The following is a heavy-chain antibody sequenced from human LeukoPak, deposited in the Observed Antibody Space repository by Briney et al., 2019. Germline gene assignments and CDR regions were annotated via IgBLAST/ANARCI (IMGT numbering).Heavy chain of an antibody. Sequence: PSETLSLTCTVSGGSISSSSYYWGWIRQPPGKGLEWIGEIYHSGSTNYNPSLKSRVTISVDKSKNQFSLKLSSVTAADTAVYYCARDPSPLAAAGFPPNAFDIWGQGTMVTVSS. D-gene: IGHD6-13*01. CDR2: IYHSGST. V-gene: IGHV4-39*07. CDR1: GGSISSSSYY. J-gene: IGHJ3*02. CDR3: ARDPSPLAAAGFPPNAFDI.